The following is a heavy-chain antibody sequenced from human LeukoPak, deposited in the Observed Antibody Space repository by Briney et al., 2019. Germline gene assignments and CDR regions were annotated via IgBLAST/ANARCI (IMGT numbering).Heavy chain of an antibody. J-gene: IGHJ5*02. Sequence: GESLKISCKGSGNSFTSYWIGWVRQMPGKGLEWMGIIYPGDSDTRYSPSFQGQVTISADKSISAAYLQWSSLKASDTAMYYCARGYGSGSYSHPINWFDPWGQGTLVTVSS. CDR3: ARGYGSGSYSHPINWFDP. V-gene: IGHV5-51*01. D-gene: IGHD3-10*01. CDR2: IYPGDSDT. CDR1: GNSFTSYW.